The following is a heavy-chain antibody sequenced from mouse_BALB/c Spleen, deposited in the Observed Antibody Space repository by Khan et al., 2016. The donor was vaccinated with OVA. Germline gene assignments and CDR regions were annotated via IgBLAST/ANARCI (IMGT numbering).Heavy chain of an antibody. D-gene: IGHD1-3*01. V-gene: IGHV2-9*02. J-gene: IGHJ2*01. Sequence: VELVESGPGLVAPSQSLSITCTVSGFSLTSYGVHWVRQPPGKGLEWLGVIWAGGSTNYNSALMSRLSISKDNSKSQVILKMNSLQTDDTAIYYCARLDDIWGQGTTLTVSS. CDR2: IWAGGST. CDR1: GFSLTSYG. CDR3: ARLDDI.